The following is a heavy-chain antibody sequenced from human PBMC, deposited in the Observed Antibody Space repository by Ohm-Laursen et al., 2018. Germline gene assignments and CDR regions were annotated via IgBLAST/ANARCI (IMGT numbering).Heavy chain of an antibody. CDR1: GFTFSSFG. Sequence: SLRLSCSASGFTFSSFGMHWVRQAPGKGLEWVAAIWYGGTYKYYEDSAMGRFTVSRDNSKNTLNLQMDSLRAEDTAVYYCARSFAVTTFYYHGMDVWGQGTTVTVAS. V-gene: IGHV3-33*01. CDR2: IWYGGTYK. CDR3: ARSFAVTTFYYHGMDV. D-gene: IGHD4-17*01. J-gene: IGHJ6*02.